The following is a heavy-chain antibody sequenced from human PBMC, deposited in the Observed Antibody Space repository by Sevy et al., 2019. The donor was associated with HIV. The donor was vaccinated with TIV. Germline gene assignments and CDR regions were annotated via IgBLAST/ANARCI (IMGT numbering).Heavy chain of an antibody. CDR3: ARAYCSGGRCYSLAY. D-gene: IGHD2-15*01. CDR1: GYTFTTYR. CDR2: ISPHNGDT. J-gene: IGHJ4*02. V-gene: IGHV1-18*01. Sequence: VSVKVSCKVSGYTFTTYRIFWVREAPGQGLESMGWISPHNGDTDYAQKFQGTVTLITDKSTSTAYMELRGLRSDDTAVYFCARAYCSGGRCYSLAYWGQGTLVTVSS.